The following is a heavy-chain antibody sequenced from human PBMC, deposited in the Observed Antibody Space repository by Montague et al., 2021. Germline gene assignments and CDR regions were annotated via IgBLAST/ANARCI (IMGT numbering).Heavy chain of an antibody. Sequence: SETLSLTCNVSGGAISSSSCYWGWIRQPPGKGLEWIGSIYYSGSTYYSPSLKSRVTISADTSQKQFSLKLRSVTAADTAVYYCARDGPRTHYFVYWGQGALVTVPS. D-gene: IGHD2-2*01. V-gene: IGHV4-39*02. CDR2: IYYSGST. J-gene: IGHJ4*02. CDR3: ARDGPRTHYFVY. CDR1: GGAISSSSCY.